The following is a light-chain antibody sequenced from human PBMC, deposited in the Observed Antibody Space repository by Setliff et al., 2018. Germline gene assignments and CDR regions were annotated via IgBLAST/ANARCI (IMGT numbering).Light chain of an antibody. J-gene: IGLJ1*01. CDR1: SSDVGRYNY. CDR3: CSFTGHSYD. V-gene: IGLV2-11*01. CDR2: DVS. Sequence: QSVLTQPRSVSGSPGQSVTISCSGTSSDVGRYNYVSWYQQHPGKAPKLMIYDVSRRPSGVPDRFSGSKSGNTASLTISGLQVEDEADYYRCSFTGHSYDFGTGTKVTVL.